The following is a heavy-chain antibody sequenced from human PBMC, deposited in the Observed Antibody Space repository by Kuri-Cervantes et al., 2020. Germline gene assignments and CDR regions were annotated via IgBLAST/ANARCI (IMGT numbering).Heavy chain of an antibody. Sequence: SVKVSCKASGYTFTYRYLHWVRQAPGQALEWMGWITPFNGNTNYAQKFQDRVTMTRDTSISTAYMEMSRLTSDDTAVYYCARSKDRLGYGWFDPWGQGTLVTVSS. D-gene: IGHD5-12*01. CDR1: GYTFTYRY. CDR2: ITPFNGNT. J-gene: IGHJ5*02. V-gene: IGHV1-45*02. CDR3: ARSKDRLGYGWFDP.